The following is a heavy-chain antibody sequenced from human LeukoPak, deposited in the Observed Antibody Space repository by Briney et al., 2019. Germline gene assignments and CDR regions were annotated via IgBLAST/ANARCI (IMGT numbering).Heavy chain of an antibody. CDR3: VRARVGATVVSPAVGF. D-gene: IGHD1-26*01. J-gene: IGHJ4*02. CDR2: INTDGSST. V-gene: IGHV3-74*01. CDR1: GFTFSSYW. Sequence: GGSLRLSCVASGFTFSSYWMHWVRQAPGKGLVWVSRINTDGSSTTYADSVKGRFTISRDNAKNTLFLQMNSLRAEDTAVYYCVRARVGATVVSPAVGFWGQGTLVTVSS.